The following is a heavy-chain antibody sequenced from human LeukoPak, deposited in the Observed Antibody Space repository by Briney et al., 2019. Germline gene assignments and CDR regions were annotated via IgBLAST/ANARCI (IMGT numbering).Heavy chain of an antibody. D-gene: IGHD6-19*01. Sequence: GGSLRLSCVVPGVTLSSYGMHWVRQAPGKGLEWVAVIWTDGSTRYYADSVKGRFTISRDDSRNTLYLQMNSPRVEDTAVYYCAKDRPPSGPMADWGQGTVVTVSS. CDR1: GVTLSSYG. J-gene: IGHJ4*02. CDR3: AKDRPPSGPMAD. CDR2: IWTDGSTR. V-gene: IGHV3-33*03.